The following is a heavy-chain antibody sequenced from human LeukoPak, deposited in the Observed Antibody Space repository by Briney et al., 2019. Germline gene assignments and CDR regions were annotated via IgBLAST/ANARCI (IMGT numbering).Heavy chain of an antibody. CDR3: ATRKDTYYYDRGLYFDY. D-gene: IGHD3-22*01. Sequence: ASVKVSCKVSGYTLTELSMHWVRQAPGKGLEWMGGFDPEDGETIYAQEFQGRVTMTENTSTDTAYMELSSLRSEDTAVYYCATRKDTYYYDRGLYFDYWGQGTLVTVSS. J-gene: IGHJ4*02. CDR2: FDPEDGET. CDR1: GYTLTELS. V-gene: IGHV1-24*01.